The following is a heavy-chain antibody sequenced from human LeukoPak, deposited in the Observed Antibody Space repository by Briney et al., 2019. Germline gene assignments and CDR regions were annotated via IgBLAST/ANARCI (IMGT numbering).Heavy chain of an antibody. J-gene: IGHJ4*02. CDR3: AKRYYDILTGYYPFDY. D-gene: IGHD3-9*01. CDR1: GGSFSGYY. V-gene: IGHV4-34*01. CDR2: INHSGST. Sequence: SETLSLTCAVYGGSFSGYYWSWIRQPPGKGLEWIGEINHSGSTNYNPSLKSRVTISVDTSKNQFSLKLSSVTAADTAVYYCAKRYYDILTGYYPFDYWGQGTLVTVSS.